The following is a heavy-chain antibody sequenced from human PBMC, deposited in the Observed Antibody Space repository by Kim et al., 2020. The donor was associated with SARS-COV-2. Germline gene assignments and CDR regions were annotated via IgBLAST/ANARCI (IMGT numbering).Heavy chain of an antibody. CDR2: ISAYNGNT. CDR3: ARVFRALSGITMVRGVIINGFDY. Sequence: ASVKVSCKASGYTFTSYGISWVRQAPGQGLEWMGWISAYNGNTNYAQKLQGRVTMTTDTSTSTAYMELRSLRSDDTAVYYCARVFRALSGITMVRGVIINGFDYWGQGTLVTVSS. V-gene: IGHV1-18*04. D-gene: IGHD3-10*01. CDR1: GYTFTSYG. J-gene: IGHJ4*02.